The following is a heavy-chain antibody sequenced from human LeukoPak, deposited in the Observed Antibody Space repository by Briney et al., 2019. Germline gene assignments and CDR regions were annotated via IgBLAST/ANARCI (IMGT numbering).Heavy chain of an antibody. V-gene: IGHV3-23*01. J-gene: IGHJ4*02. CDR1: GFTFTNYA. CDR2: ISGSGGSS. Sequence: GGSLRLSCAASGFTFTNYAMTWVRQVPGKGLQWVSHISGSGGSSYHVDSVKGRFTISRDNSKNTLYLQMNSLRAEDTAVYYCARLGRYADYWGQGTLVTVSS. D-gene: IGHD3-16*01. CDR3: ARLGRYADY.